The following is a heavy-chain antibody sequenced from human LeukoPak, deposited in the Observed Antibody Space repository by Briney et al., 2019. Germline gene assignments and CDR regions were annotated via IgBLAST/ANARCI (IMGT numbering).Heavy chain of an antibody. Sequence: GGSLRLSCAASGFTFSSYEMNWVRQAPGKGLEWVANIKQDGSEKYYVDSVKGRFTISRDNAKNSLYLQMNSLRAEDTAVYYCASAKAGTGGNFDYWGQGTLVTVSS. D-gene: IGHD6-13*01. CDR1: GFTFSSYE. J-gene: IGHJ4*02. CDR2: IKQDGSEK. CDR3: ASAKAGTGGNFDY. V-gene: IGHV3-7*01.